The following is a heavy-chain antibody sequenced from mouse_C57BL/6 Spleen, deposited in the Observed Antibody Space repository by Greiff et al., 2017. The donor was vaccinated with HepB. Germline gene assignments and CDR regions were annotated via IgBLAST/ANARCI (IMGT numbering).Heavy chain of an antibody. CDR2: ISSGSSTI. CDR1: GFTFSDYG. CDR3: ARHGTGRYFDY. D-gene: IGHD4-1*01. V-gene: IGHV5-17*01. Sequence: EVKVVESGGGLVKPGGSLKLSCAASGFTFSDYGMHWVRQAPEKGLEWVAYISSGSSTIYYADTVKGRFTISRDNAKNTLFLQMTSLRSEDTAMYYCARHGTGRYFDYWGQGTTLTVSS. J-gene: IGHJ2*01.